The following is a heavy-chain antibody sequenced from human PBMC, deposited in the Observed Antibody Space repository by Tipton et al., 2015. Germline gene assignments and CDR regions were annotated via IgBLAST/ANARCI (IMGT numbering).Heavy chain of an antibody. D-gene: IGHD3-9*01. V-gene: IGHV4-34*01. J-gene: IGHJ4*02. Sequence: TLSLTCTVSGGSFNDFYWSWIRQPPGKGLEWVGEINHVGDTNYNPSLKGRVTISVDTSKSRLSLTLTSVTAADTAVYYCACQDYDSLTRDYQTVDSWGQGTLVTVSS. CDR1: GGSFNDFY. CDR3: ACQDYDSLTRDYQTVDS. CDR2: INHVGDT.